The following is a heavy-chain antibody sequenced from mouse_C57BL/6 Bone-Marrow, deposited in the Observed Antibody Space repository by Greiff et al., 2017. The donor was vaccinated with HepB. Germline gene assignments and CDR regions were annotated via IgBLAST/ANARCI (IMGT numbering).Heavy chain of an antibody. Sequence: EVQLVESEGGLVQPGSSMKLSCTASGFTFSDYYMAWVRQVPEKGLEWVANINYDGSSTYYLDSLKSRFIISRDNAKNILYLQMSSLKSEDTATYYCARDGGWLLSYAMDYWGQGTSVTVSS. CDR1: GFTFSDYY. V-gene: IGHV5-16*01. J-gene: IGHJ4*01. CDR2: INYDGSST. CDR3: ARDGGWLLSYAMDY. D-gene: IGHD2-3*01.